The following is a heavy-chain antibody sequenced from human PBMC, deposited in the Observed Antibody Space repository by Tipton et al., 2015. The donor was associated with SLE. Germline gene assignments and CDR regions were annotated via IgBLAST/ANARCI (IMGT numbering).Heavy chain of an antibody. CDR1: GFTFSSYA. CDR2: IRGDGSAT. V-gene: IGHV3-23*01. CDR3: ARAGTGTAWGTFDI. Sequence: SLRLSCAASGFTFSSYAMSWVRQAPGKGLEWVSAIRGDGSATFYADSVKGRFTISRDNSKDTLYLQMNSLRAEDTAVYYCARAGTGTAWGTFDIWGPGTMVTVSS. J-gene: IGHJ3*02. D-gene: IGHD1-14*01.